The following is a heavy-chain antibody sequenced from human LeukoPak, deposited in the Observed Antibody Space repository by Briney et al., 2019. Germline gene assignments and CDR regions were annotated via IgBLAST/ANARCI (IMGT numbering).Heavy chain of an antibody. Sequence: GESLKISCEGSGSSFTNYWIAWVRQMPGQGLEWMGVIYPGDSDTRYSPSFRGQVTISADKTINTASLQWTSLKASDSAMYYCARQGYCTSISCPREFDYWGQGALVTVSS. V-gene: IGHV5-51*01. CDR3: ARQGYCTSISCPREFDY. CDR2: IYPGDSDT. J-gene: IGHJ4*02. CDR1: GSSFTNYW. D-gene: IGHD2-2*01.